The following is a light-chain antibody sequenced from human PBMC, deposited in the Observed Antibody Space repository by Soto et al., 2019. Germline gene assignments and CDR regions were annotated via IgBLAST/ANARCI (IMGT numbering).Light chain of an antibody. J-gene: IGLJ1*01. CDR1: SSDVGSYNL. Sequence: QSALTQPASVSGSPGQSITISCTGTSSDVGSYNLVSWYQHHPGKAPKLMIYEVSTRPSGVSNRFSGSKSGNTASLTISGLQAEDEADYYCCSYAGSSTLVFATGTKVTVL. CDR2: EVS. CDR3: CSYAGSSTLV. V-gene: IGLV2-23*02.